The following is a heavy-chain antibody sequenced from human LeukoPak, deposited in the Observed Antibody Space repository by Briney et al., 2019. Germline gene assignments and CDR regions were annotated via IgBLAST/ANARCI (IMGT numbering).Heavy chain of an antibody. D-gene: IGHD3-9*01. CDR3: ARGPHGRIYDILTGFDY. Sequence: ASVKVFCKASGYTFTGHSMYWVRQAPGQGLEWMGWIKPNSGGTNYAQKFEGRVIMTRDTSISTAYMELSRLRSDDTAVYYCARGPHGRIYDILTGFDYWGQGTLVTVSS. CDR2: IKPNSGGT. J-gene: IGHJ4*02. CDR1: GYTFTGHS. V-gene: IGHV1-2*02.